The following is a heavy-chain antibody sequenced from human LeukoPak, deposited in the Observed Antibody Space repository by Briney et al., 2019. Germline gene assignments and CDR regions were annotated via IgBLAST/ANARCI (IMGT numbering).Heavy chain of an antibody. Sequence: SETLSLTCTVSGGSISSYYWSWIRQPPGKGLEWIGEINHSGSTNYNPSLKSRVTISVDTSKNQFSLKLSSVTAADTAVYYCARGYSSGRPAPLGYWGQGTLDTVSS. J-gene: IGHJ4*02. D-gene: IGHD6-19*01. CDR1: GGSISSYY. CDR3: ARGYSSGRPAPLGY. V-gene: IGHV4-34*01. CDR2: INHSGST.